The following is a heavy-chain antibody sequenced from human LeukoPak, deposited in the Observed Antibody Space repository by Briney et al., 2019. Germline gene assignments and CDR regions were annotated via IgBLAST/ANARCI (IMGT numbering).Heavy chain of an antibody. J-gene: IGHJ4*02. Sequence: GGSLRLSCAASGFTFSGFAMSWVRRTPGKGLEWVSGISGSGDNTLYADSVKGRFTISRDNSKNTLYLEMNSLRAEDTAVYYCARLYAGIYDYWGQGTLVTVSS. D-gene: IGHD2-8*01. CDR1: GFTFSGFA. CDR3: ARLYAGIYDY. CDR2: ISGSGDNT. V-gene: IGHV3-23*01.